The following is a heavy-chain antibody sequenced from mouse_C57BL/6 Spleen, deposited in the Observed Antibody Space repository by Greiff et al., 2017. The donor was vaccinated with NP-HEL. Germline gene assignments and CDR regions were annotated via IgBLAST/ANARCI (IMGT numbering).Heavy chain of an antibody. J-gene: IGHJ4*01. D-gene: IGHD2-5*01. V-gene: IGHV1-76*01. CDR3: ARRGSNYYYAMDY. CDR1: GYTFTDYY. CDR2: IYPGSGNT. Sequence: VQLQLSGAELVRPGASVKLSCKASGYTFTDYYINWVKQRPGQGLEWIARIYPGSGNTYYNEKFKGKATLTAEKSSSTAYMQLSSLTSEDSAVYFCARRGSNYYYAMDYWGQGTSVTVSS.